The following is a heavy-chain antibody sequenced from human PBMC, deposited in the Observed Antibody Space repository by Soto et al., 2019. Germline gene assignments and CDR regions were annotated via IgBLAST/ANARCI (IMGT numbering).Heavy chain of an antibody. Sequence: TSETLSLTCTVSGGSISSSSYYWGWIRQPPGKGLEWIGSIYYSGSTYYNPSLKSRVTISVDTSKNQFSLKLSSVTAADTAVYYCARWSKQMVYAIEGHGWFDPWGQGTLVTVSS. CDR1: GGSISSSSYY. CDR3: ARWSKQMVYAIEGHGWFDP. D-gene: IGHD2-8*01. J-gene: IGHJ5*02. CDR2: IYYSGST. V-gene: IGHV4-39*01.